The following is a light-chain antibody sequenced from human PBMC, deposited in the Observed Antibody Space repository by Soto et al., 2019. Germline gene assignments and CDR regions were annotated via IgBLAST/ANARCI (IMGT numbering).Light chain of an antibody. CDR2: DVS. CDR3: CSYAGSYTPYYV. J-gene: IGLJ1*01. CDR1: SSDVGGYNY. Sequence: QSVLTQPRSVSGSPGQSVTISCTGTSSDVGGYNYVSWYQQHPGKAPKLMIYDVSMRPSGVPDRFSGSKSGNTASLTISGLQAEDEADYYCCSYAGSYTPYYVFGTGTKLTVL. V-gene: IGLV2-11*01.